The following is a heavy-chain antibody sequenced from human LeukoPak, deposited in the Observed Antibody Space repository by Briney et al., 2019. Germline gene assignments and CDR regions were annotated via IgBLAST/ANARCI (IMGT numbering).Heavy chain of an antibody. V-gene: IGHV5-51*01. CDR1: GYSFTSYW. Sequence: GESLKTSCKASGYSFTSYWIGWVRQMPGIGLEWMGIIYPGDSDTRYSPSFQGQVTISADKSTSTAYLQWSSLKASDSAMYYCARSMLRGVNFNYWGQGTLVTVSS. D-gene: IGHD3-10*01. CDR2: IYPGDSDT. CDR3: ARSMLRGVNFNY. J-gene: IGHJ4*02.